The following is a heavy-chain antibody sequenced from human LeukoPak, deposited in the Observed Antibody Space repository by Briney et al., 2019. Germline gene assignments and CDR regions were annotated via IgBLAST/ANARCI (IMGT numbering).Heavy chain of an antibody. D-gene: IGHD3-10*02. Sequence: PSETLSLTCTVSGGSISSYYWSWIRQPPGKGLEWIGYIYYSGSTNYNPSLKSRVTISVDTSKNQFSLKLSSVSAADTAVYYCARVCSKYSFLDAFDIWGQGTMLTVSS. CDR1: GGSISSYY. CDR2: IYYSGST. J-gene: IGHJ3*02. V-gene: IGHV4-59*01. CDR3: ARVCSKYSFLDAFDI.